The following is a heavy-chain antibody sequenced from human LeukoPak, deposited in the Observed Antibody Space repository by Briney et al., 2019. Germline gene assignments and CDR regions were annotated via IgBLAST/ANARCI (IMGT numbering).Heavy chain of an antibody. CDR1: GYTLTELS. CDR3: ATTFGGGALFDY. CDR2: FDPEDGET. Sequence: ASVKVSCKVSGYTLTELSMHWVRQAPGKGLEWMGGFDPEDGETIYAQKFQGRVTMTEDTSTDTAYMELSSLRSEDTAVYYCATTFGGGALFDYWGQGTLVTVSS. D-gene: IGHD3-16*01. J-gene: IGHJ4*02. V-gene: IGHV1-24*01.